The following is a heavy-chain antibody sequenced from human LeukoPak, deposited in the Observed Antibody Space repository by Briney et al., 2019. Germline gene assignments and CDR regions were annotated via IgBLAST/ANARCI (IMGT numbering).Heavy chain of an antibody. J-gene: IGHJ3*02. V-gene: IGHV4-39*07. CDR2: TYYSGRI. Sequence: SETLSLTCTVSGGSISGSYYWGWIRQPPGKGLEWIGSTYYSGRIYYNASLKSRVTISVDTSKNHFSLKLTSVTAADTAVYYCARAPWAYGNYVHAFDIWGHGTMVTVSS. D-gene: IGHD4-11*01. CDR3: ARAPWAYGNYVHAFDI. CDR1: GGSISGSYY.